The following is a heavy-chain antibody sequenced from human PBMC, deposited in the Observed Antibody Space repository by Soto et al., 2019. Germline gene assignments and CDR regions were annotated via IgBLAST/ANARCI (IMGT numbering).Heavy chain of an antibody. D-gene: IGHD3-16*01. CDR3: AAYSHKGY. V-gene: IGHV3-66*01. CDR2: IYSGGST. Sequence: EEQLVESGGDLVQPGGSLRLSCAASGFTVSNNYMSWVRQAPGKGLEWVSLIYSGGSTYYADSVKGRFTISRDSSKNTRYQQMNRRRAEDTAMYYCAAYSHKGYWGQGTLVTVSS. J-gene: IGHJ4*02. CDR1: GFTVSNNY.